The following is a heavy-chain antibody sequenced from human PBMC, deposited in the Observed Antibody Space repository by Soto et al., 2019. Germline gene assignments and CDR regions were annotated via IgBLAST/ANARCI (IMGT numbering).Heavy chain of an antibody. CDR2: ISSRSYTI. D-gene: IGHD6-6*01. CDR1: GFTFSTYS. Sequence: VQLVESGGGLVQPGGSLRLSCAASGFTFSTYSMNWVRQAPGQGLERVSYISSRSYTIYYVDSVKGRFTISRDNAKNSLYLQMNSLRDEDTAVYYCARGGSSSDNGLDVWGQGTTVTVSS. CDR3: ARGGSSSDNGLDV. V-gene: IGHV3-48*02. J-gene: IGHJ6*02.